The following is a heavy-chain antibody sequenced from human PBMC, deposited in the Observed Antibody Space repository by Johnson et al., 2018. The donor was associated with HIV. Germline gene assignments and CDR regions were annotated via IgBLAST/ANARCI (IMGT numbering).Heavy chain of an antibody. CDR3: AREVDYAVNTQHLDAFDI. Sequence: EVQLVESGGGLVKPGGSLRLSCAASGLTFTNAWMNWVRQAPGKGLEWAGRIKRKTDGGTTDYAAPVKGRFTISRDDSKNTLYLQMNSLKTEDTAVYYCAREVDYAVNTQHLDAFDIWGQGTMVTVSS. J-gene: IGHJ3*02. D-gene: IGHD4-17*01. V-gene: IGHV3-15*01. CDR1: GLTFTNAW. CDR2: IKRKTDGGTT.